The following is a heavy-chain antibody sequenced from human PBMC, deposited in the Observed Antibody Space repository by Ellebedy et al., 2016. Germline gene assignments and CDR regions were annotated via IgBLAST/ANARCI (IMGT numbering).Heavy chain of an antibody. D-gene: IGHD1-26*01. CDR2: ISWNSVSI. Sequence: SLKISCAASGFTFDGHAMHWVRQAPGKGLEWVSGISWNSVSIGYADSVKGRFTISRDNAKKSLYLQMNSLRAEDTALYYCAKVDFGSYYEFWGQGILVAVST. V-gene: IGHV3-9*01. CDR1: GFTFDGHA. J-gene: IGHJ4*02. CDR3: AKVDFGSYYEF.